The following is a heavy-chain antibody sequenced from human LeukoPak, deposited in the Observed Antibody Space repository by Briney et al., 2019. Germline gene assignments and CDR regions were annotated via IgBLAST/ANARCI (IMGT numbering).Heavy chain of an antibody. CDR3: AREAPLWSGSNYYYYMDV. D-gene: IGHD3-3*01. V-gene: IGHV4-59*01. J-gene: IGHJ6*03. CDR1: GGSFISSY. Sequence: SETLSLTCTVSGGSFISSYWNWIRQPPGKGLEWIGYIYHDGSTKYNPALKSRVTITVDTSKSQFSLKLSSVTAADTAVYYCAREAPLWSGSNYYYYMDVWGKGATVTVSS. CDR2: IYHDGST.